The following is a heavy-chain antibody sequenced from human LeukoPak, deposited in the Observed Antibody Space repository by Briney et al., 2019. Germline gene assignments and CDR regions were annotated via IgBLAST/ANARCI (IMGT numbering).Heavy chain of an antibody. CDR1: GYTFTSYG. CDR3: ARGLRLSAKEDCFDP. V-gene: IGHV1-18*01. CDR2: ISAYNGNT. J-gene: IGHJ5*02. D-gene: IGHD2-15*01. Sequence: ASVKVSCKASGYTFTSYGISWVRQAPGRGLEWMGWISAYNGNTNYAQKLQGRVAMTTDTSTSTAYMELRSLRSDDTAVYYCARGLRLSAKEDCFDPWGQGTLVTVSS.